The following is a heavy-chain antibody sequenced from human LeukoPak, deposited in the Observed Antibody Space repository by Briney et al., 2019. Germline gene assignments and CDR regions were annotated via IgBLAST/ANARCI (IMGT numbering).Heavy chain of an antibody. Sequence: GSLRLSCAASVFTFSSCAMHWVRQAPGKGLEWVAVISYDGSNKYYADSVKGRFTISRDNSKNTLYLQMNSLRAEDTAVYYCARDRVWFGELGLYYYYYMDVWGKGTTVTVSS. D-gene: IGHD3-10*01. CDR1: VFTFSSCA. J-gene: IGHJ6*03. CDR3: ARDRVWFGELGLYYYYYMDV. CDR2: ISYDGSNK. V-gene: IGHV3-30*04.